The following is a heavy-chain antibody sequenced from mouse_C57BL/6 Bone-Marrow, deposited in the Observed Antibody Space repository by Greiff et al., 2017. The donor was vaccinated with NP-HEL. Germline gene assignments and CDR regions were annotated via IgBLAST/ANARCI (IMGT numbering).Heavy chain of an antibody. CDR2: IYPGDGDT. D-gene: IGHD1-3*01. V-gene: IGHV1-82*01. J-gene: IGHJ2*01. CDR3: ARSITIDY. CDR1: GYAFSSSW. Sequence: QVQLQQSGPELVKPGASVKSSCKASGYAFSSSWMNWVKQRPGKGLEWIGRIYPGDGDTNYNGKFKGKATLTADKSSSTAYMQLSSLTSEDSAVYFCARSITIDYWGQGTTLTVSS.